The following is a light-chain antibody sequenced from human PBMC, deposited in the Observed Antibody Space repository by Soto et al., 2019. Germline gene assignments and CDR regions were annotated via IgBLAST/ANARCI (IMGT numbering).Light chain of an antibody. V-gene: IGKV3-11*01. CDR1: QSVSTV. CDR2: DAS. J-gene: IGKJ5*01. CDR3: QQRSNWPPSIT. Sequence: SVLTRSPGTLSLPPGGKAPLSCTASQSVSTVLAWYQQEPGKAPRLLIYDASIRATGIPARFSGSGSGTDCTLNISSLEPEDFAGYYCQQRSNWPPSITFGQGTRLEIK.